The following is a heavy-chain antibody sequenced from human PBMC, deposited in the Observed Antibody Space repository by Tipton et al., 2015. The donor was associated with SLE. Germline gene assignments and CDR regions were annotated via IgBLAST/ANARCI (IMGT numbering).Heavy chain of an antibody. Sequence: TLSLTCSVSGGSINSHFWSWIRQSPGKGLEWIGEINHIGSTNYNPSLKSRVTVSVDTSKNQVSLNLTSVTAADTAVYYCARGPTPPFGSGWYSFDYWGQGTLVTVSS. V-gene: IGHV4-34*01. CDR1: GGSINSHF. D-gene: IGHD6-19*01. J-gene: IGHJ4*02. CDR3: ARGPTPPFGSGWYSFDY. CDR2: INHIGST.